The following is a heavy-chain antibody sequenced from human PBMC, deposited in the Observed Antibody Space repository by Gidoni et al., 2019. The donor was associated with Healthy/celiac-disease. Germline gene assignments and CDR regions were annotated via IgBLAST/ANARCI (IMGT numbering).Heavy chain of an antibody. D-gene: IGHD2-2*01. V-gene: IGHV3-13*01. CDR2: IGTAGDT. CDR3: ARGVEGYCSSTSCTDAFDI. Sequence: EVELVESGGGLVQPGGSLRLSFAASGFTFSSYDMHWVRQATGKGLEWVSAIGTAGDTYYPGSVKGRFTISRENAKNSLYLQMNSLRAGDTAVYYCARGVEGYCSSTSCTDAFDIWGQGTMVTVSS. CDR1: GFTFSSYD. J-gene: IGHJ3*02.